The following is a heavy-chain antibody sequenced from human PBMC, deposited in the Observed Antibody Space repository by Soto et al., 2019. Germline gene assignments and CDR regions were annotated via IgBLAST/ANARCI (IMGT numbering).Heavy chain of an antibody. J-gene: IGHJ3*02. Sequence: GGSLRLSCAASGFTFSSYAMSWVRQAPGKGLEWVSAISGSGGSTYYADSVKGRFTISRDNSKNTLYLQMNSLRAEDTAVYYCANNWVAYYCGSGSYAIDIWGQATMVTVSS. CDR2: ISGSGGST. CDR1: GFTFSSYA. CDR3: ANNWVAYYCGSGSYAIDI. D-gene: IGHD3-10*01. V-gene: IGHV3-23*01.